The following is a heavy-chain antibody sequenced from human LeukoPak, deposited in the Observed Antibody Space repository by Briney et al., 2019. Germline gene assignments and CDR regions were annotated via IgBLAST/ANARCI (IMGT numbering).Heavy chain of an antibody. Sequence: PGGSLRLSCAASGFTFSSYAMSWVRQAPGKGLEWVSAISGSGGSTYYADSVKGRFTISRDNSKNTLYLQMNSLRAEDTVVYYCAKLWRSGYYYFDYWGQGTLVTVSS. CDR3: AKLWRSGYYYFDY. CDR2: ISGSGGST. D-gene: IGHD3-22*01. J-gene: IGHJ4*02. V-gene: IGHV3-23*01. CDR1: GFTFSSYA.